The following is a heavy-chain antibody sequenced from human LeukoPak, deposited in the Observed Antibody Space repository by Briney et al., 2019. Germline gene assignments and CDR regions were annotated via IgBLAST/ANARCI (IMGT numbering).Heavy chain of an antibody. J-gene: IGHJ3*02. CDR1: GYSFTSYW. Sequence: GESLKISCKGSGYSFTSYWIGWVRQMPGKGLEWMGIIYPGDSDTRYSPSFQGQVTISADKSIGTAYLQWSSLKASDTAMYYCARRITIFGVAHAFDIWGQGTMVTVSS. V-gene: IGHV5-51*01. D-gene: IGHD3-3*01. CDR2: IYPGDSDT. CDR3: ARRITIFGVAHAFDI.